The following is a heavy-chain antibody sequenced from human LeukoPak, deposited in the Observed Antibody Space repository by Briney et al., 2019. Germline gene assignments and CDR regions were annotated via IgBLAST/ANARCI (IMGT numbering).Heavy chain of an antibody. J-gene: IGHJ4*02. D-gene: IGHD4-11*01. CDR2: IKYDGIEK. CDR3: AFNNNFKY. Sequence: GGSLRLSCATSGFTFSSSTFGSYTMNWVRQAPGQGLEWVANIKYDGIEKYYVASVRGRFTISRDDAKNSLSLQMNNMRAEDTAVYYCAFNNNFKYWGQGTQVTVSS. CDR1: GFTFSSSTFGSYT. V-gene: IGHV3-7*01.